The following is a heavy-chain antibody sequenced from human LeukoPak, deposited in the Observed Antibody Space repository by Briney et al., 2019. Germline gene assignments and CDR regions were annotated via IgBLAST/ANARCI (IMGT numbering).Heavy chain of an antibody. J-gene: IGHJ6*03. CDR1: GFTFSSYA. V-gene: IGHV3-30*04. CDR2: ISYAGSNT. D-gene: IGHD2-15*01. Sequence: PAGSLRLSCAASGFTFSSYAMHWVRQTPGKGLEWVAAISYAGSNTHYAYSVKGRLYISRDNYKNSLFLQMSSLRAEDTALYYCARDERGFFYYMDVWGKGTTVTVSS. CDR3: ARDERGFFYYMDV.